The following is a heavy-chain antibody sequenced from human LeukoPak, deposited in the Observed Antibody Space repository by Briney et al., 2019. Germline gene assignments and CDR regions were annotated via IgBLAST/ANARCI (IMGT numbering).Heavy chain of an antibody. CDR1: GYTFTSYD. J-gene: IGHJ6*02. CDR2: MNPNSGNT. CDR3: ARIPGGSYQRRNYYYGMDV. V-gene: IGHV1-8*01. Sequence: ASVKVPCKASGYTFTSYDINWVRQATGQGLEWMGWMNPNSGNTGYAQKFQGRVTMTRNTSISTAYMELSSLRSEDTAVYYCARIPGGSYQRRNYYYGMDVWGQGTTVTVSS. D-gene: IGHD1-26*01.